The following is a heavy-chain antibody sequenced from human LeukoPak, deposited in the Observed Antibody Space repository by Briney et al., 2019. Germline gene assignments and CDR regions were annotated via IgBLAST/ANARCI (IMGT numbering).Heavy chain of an antibody. Sequence: GASVKVSCKASGYTFTGYYMHWVRQAPGQGLEWMGWINPNSGGTNYAQKFQGRVTMTRDTSISTAYMELSRLRSDDTAVYYCARLHGEATAPDDYWGQGTLVTVSS. V-gene: IGHV1-2*02. D-gene: IGHD6-13*01. CDR1: GYTFTGYY. CDR2: INPNSGGT. J-gene: IGHJ4*02. CDR3: ARLHGEATAPDDY.